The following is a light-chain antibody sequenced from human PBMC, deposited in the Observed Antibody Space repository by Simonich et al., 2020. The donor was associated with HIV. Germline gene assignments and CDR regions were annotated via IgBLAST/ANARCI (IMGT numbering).Light chain of an antibody. CDR2: DAS. J-gene: IGKJ2*01. Sequence: EIVLTQSPATLSLSPGERATLSCRASQRVSSYLAWYQQKPGQAPRLLIYDASNRATGIPARFSGSGSGTDFTLTISSLEPEDFAVYYCQQYGSSPPYTFGQVTKLEIK. CDR3: QQYGSSPPYT. V-gene: IGKV3-11*01. CDR1: QRVSSY.